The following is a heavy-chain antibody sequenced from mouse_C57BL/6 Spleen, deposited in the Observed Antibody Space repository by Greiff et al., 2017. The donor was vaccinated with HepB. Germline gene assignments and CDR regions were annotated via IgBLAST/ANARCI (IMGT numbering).Heavy chain of an antibody. D-gene: IGHD3-1*01. J-gene: IGHJ2*01. Sequence: EVHLVESGGGLVKPGGSLKLSCAASGFTFSSYAMSWVRQTPEKRLEWVATISDGGSYTYYPDNVKGRFTISRDNAKNNLYLQMSHLKSEDTAMYYCARDRANDYYFDYWGQGTTLTVSS. CDR1: GFTFSSYA. V-gene: IGHV5-4*01. CDR3: ARDRANDYYFDY. CDR2: ISDGGSYT.